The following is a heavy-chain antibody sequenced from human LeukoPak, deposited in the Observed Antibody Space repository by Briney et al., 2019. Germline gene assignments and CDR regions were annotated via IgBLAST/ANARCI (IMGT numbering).Heavy chain of an antibody. CDR1: GYTFSDYT. CDR2: ISGGSRSI. J-gene: IGHJ4*02. Sequence: GGSLRLSCAASGYTFSDYTMNWVRQAPGKGLEWVSSISGGSRSIYYVDSVKGRFTISRDNAKNSLYLQVNSLRAEDTAIYYCARDYFYCGGDCFVDYWGQGTLVTVSS. D-gene: IGHD2-21*02. V-gene: IGHV3-21*04. CDR3: ARDYFYCGGDCFVDY.